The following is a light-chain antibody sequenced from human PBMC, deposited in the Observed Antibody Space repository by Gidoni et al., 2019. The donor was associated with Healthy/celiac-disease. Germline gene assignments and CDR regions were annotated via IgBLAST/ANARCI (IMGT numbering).Light chain of an antibody. J-gene: IGLJ3*02. CDR1: SNNVGNQG. Sequence: QAGLTQPPSVSKGLRQTATLTCTGNSNNVGNQGAAWLQQHQGHPPTLLSYRNNNRPSGISERFSASRSGNTASLTITGLQPEDEADYYCSAWDSSLSGSWVFGGGTKLTVL. CDR3: SAWDSSLSGSWV. CDR2: RNN. V-gene: IGLV10-54*04.